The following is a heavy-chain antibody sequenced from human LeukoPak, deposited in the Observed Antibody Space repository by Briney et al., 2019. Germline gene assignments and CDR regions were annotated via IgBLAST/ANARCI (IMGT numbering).Heavy chain of an antibody. CDR1: AFSFSDGW. J-gene: IGHJ4*02. CDR3: AVERGGCSAVTCYAFNH. D-gene: IGHD2-15*01. CDR2: IKSKVDGGTT. V-gene: IGHV3-15*01. Sequence: PGGSLRLSCAGSAFSFSDGWMGWVRQAPGKGLEWVGRIKSKVDGGTTDYAAPVKGRFTISRDDSQNKLFLQMNSLEIGDTAVYYCAVERGGCSAVTCYAFNHWGQGTLVTVSS.